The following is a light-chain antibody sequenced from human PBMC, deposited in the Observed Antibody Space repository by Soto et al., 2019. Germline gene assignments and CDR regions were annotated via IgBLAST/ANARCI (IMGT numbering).Light chain of an antibody. CDR3: QQYDSLVT. Sequence: DIQMTQSPSSLSASLGDRVTITCQASQDIRKYLSWYQQKPGKAPKLLIFDASKLERGVPSRFSGSGSWTDFTFTINSLQPEDIATYYCQQYDSLVTFGQGTRLGIK. J-gene: IGKJ5*01. V-gene: IGKV1-33*01. CDR2: DAS. CDR1: QDIRKY.